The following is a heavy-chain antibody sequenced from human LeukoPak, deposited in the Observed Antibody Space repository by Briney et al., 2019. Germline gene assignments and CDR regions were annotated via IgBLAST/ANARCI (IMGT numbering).Heavy chain of an antibody. J-gene: IGHJ5*02. CDR3: ASPAPFGAYDFWSGYYMS. V-gene: IGHV3-7*01. Sequence: GGSLRLSCAASGFTFSSYWMGWVRQAPGKGLEWVANIKQDGSEKYYVDSVKGRFTISRDNAKNSLYLQMNSLRAEDTAVYYCASPAPFGAYDFWSGYYMSWGQGTLVTVSS. CDR2: IKQDGSEK. CDR1: GFTFSSYW. D-gene: IGHD3-3*01.